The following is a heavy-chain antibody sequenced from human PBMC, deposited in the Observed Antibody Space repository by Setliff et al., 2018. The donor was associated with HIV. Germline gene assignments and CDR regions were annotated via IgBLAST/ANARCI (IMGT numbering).Heavy chain of an antibody. Sequence: SVKVSCKASGGTFSSYAISWVRQAPGQGLEWMGGIIPIFGTANYAQKFQGRVTITADESTNTAYMELSSLRSEDTAVYYCATGRTQTGISLVRGRLTDPARYPLDYWGQGTLVTSPQ. CDR2: IIPIFGTA. D-gene: IGHD3-10*01. V-gene: IGHV1-69*13. CDR1: GGTFSSYA. J-gene: IGHJ4*02. CDR3: ATGRTQTGISLVRGRLTDPARYPLDY.